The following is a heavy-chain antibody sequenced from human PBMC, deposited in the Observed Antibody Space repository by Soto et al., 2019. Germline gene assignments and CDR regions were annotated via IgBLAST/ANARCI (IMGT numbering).Heavy chain of an antibody. CDR3: ASDLVVVAATRYYYYGMDV. V-gene: IGHV4-34*01. D-gene: IGHD2-15*01. Sequence: PSETLSLTCAVYGGSFSGYYWSWIRQPPGKGQEWIGEINHSGSTNYNPSLKSRVTISVDTSKNQFSLKLSSVTAADTAVYYCASDLVVVAATRYYYYGMDVWGQGTTVTVSS. CDR1: GGSFSGYY. J-gene: IGHJ6*02. CDR2: INHSGST.